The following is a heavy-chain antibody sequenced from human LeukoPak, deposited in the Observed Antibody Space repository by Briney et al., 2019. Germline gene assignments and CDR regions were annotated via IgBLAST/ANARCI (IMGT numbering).Heavy chain of an antibody. J-gene: IGHJ4*02. CDR2: IRYDGSNK. Sequence: QSGGSLRLSCAASGFTFSSYGMHWVRQAPGKGLEWVAFIRYDGSNKYYADSVKGRFTISRDNSKNTLYLQMNSLRAEDTAVYYCAKSRIKTYYFDYWGQGTLVTVSS. CDR3: AKSRIKTYYFDY. V-gene: IGHV3-30*02. CDR1: GFTFSSYG.